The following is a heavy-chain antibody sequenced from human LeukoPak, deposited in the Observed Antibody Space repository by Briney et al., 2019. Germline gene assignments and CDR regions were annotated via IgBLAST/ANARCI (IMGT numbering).Heavy chain of an antibody. CDR2: IYYSGST. CDR3: ARGDDSSGYSTFDI. J-gene: IGHJ3*02. V-gene: IGHV4-39*01. Sequence: PSETLSLTCIVSGGSISSGTYYWGWIRQPPGKGLEWIGSIYYSGSTYYNPSLKSRVTISVDTSKNQFSLKLSSVTAADTAVYYCARGDDSSGYSTFDIWGQGTMVTVSS. D-gene: IGHD3-22*01. CDR1: GGSISSGTYY.